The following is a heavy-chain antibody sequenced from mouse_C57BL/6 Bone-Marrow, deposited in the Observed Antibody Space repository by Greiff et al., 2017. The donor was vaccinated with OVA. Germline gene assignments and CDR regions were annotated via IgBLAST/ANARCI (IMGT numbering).Heavy chain of an antibody. CDR1: GYSITSGYY. Sequence: EVKLMESGPGLVKPSQSLSLTCSVTGYSITSGYYWNWIRQFPGNKLEWMGYISYDGSNNYNPSLKNRISITRDTSKNQFFLKLNSVTTEDTATYYCVPYDYDVGWYFDVWGTGTTVTVSS. CDR3: VPYDYDVGWYFDV. D-gene: IGHD2-4*01. V-gene: IGHV3-6*01. J-gene: IGHJ1*03. CDR2: ISYDGSN.